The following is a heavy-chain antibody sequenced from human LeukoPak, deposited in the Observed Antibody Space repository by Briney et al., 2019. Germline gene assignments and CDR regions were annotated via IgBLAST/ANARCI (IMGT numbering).Heavy chain of an antibody. J-gene: IGHJ5*02. CDR3: ARDTREGVSYYDFWSGYWEGFDP. CDR2: IKQDGSEK. Sequence: GGSLRLSCAASGFTFSTYCMSWVRQAPGKGLEWVANIKQDGSEKYYVDSVKGRFTISRDNAKNSLYLQMNSLRAEDTAVYYCARDTREGVSYYDFWSGYWEGFDPWGQGTLVTVSS. V-gene: IGHV3-7*01. D-gene: IGHD3-3*01. CDR1: GFTFSTYC.